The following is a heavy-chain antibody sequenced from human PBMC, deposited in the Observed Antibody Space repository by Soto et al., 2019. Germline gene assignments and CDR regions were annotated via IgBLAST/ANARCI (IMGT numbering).Heavy chain of an antibody. D-gene: IGHD5-18*01. CDR1: GFTFSDYY. V-gene: IGHV3-11*01. Sequence: GGSLRLSCAASGFTFSDYYMSWIRQAPGKGLEWVSYISSSGSTIYYADSVKGRFTISRDNAKNSLYLQMNSLRAEDTAVYYCAWRRLGGRWIQLWLRGDWFDPWGQGTLVTVSS. J-gene: IGHJ5*02. CDR2: ISSSGSTI. CDR3: AWRRLGGRWIQLWLRGDWFDP.